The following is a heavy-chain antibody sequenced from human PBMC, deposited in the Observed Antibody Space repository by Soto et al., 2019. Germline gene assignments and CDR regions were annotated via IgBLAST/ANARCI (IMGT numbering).Heavy chain of an antibody. Sequence: GESLKISCKGSGYSFTSYWIGWVRQMPGKGLEWMGIIYPGDSGTRYSPSFQGQVTISADKSISTAYLQWSGLKASDTATYYCTRTSAAGKNYYGMDVWGQGTTVTVSS. CDR3: TRTSAAGKNYYGMDV. J-gene: IGHJ6*02. CDR1: GYSFTSYW. D-gene: IGHD6-13*01. CDR2: IYPGDSGT. V-gene: IGHV5-51*01.